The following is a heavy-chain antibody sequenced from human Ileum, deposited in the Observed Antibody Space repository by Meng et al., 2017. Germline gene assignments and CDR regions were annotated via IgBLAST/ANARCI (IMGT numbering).Heavy chain of an antibody. CDR2: IRSKANNYAT. CDR1: GFSFSDSS. D-gene: IGHD6-13*01. CDR3: TRLYSAG. V-gene: IGHV3-73*02. J-gene: IGHJ4*02. Sequence: VKVVGSGGGLVRPGGSLKLSWAASGFSFSDSSMHWVRQASGKGLEWVGHIRSKANNYATAYAASVKGRFTISRDESKNTAYLQMSSLKTEDTAVYYCTRLYSAGWGQGTLVTVFS.